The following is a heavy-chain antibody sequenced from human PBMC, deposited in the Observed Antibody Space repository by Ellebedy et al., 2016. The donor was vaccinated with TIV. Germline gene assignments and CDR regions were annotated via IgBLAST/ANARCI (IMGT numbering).Heavy chain of an antibody. V-gene: IGHV4-39*07. J-gene: IGHJ6*02. CDR3: VLLAALRDRYYYYGVGV. D-gene: IGHD6-13*01. Sequence: MPSETLSLTCNVSGGSISALTYHWGWVRQSPGKGLEWIGNSHYSGSTYYNPSLRSRVTISIDTSKSQFSLDLTSATAADTAVYYYVLLAALRDRYYYYGVGVWGQGTTVTVSS. CDR2: SHYSGST. CDR1: GGSISALTYH.